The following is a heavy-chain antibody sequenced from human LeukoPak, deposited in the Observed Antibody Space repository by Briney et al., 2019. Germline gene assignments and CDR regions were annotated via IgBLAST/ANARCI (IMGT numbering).Heavy chain of an antibody. CDR1: GGTFSSYA. V-gene: IGHV1-69*01. Sequence: SVKVSCKASGGTFSSYAISWVRQAPGQGLEWMGGIIPIFGTANYAQKFQGRVTITADESTSTAYMELSSLRSEDTAVYYCARAGGGSYHYYYDYYMDVWGKGTTVTVSS. D-gene: IGHD2-15*01. CDR3: ARAGGGSYHYYYDYYMDV. CDR2: IIPIFGTA. J-gene: IGHJ6*03.